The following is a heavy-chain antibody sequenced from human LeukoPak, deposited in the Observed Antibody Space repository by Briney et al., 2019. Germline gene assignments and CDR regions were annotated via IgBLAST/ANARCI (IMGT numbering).Heavy chain of an antibody. D-gene: IGHD6-19*01. J-gene: IGHJ5*02. CDR3: ARGGAVAINWFDP. Sequence: PSETLSLTCAVSGGSFSGYYWNWIRQPPGRGLEWIGEINHSGSTHYNPSLKSRVTISVDTSKNQFSLKLSSVTAADTAVYYCARGGAVAINWFDPWGQGTLVTVSS. CDR2: INHSGST. CDR1: GGSFSGYY. V-gene: IGHV4-34*01.